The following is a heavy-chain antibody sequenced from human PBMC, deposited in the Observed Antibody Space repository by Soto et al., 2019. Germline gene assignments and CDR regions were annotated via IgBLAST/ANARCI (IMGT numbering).Heavy chain of an antibody. J-gene: IGHJ5*02. CDR3: ARGINRAGRTWYNWFDP. D-gene: IGHD2-8*01. CDR2: IYYSGST. Sequence: QLQLQESGPGLVKPSETLSLTCTVSGGSISSSSYYWGWIRQPPGKGLEWIGSIYYSGSTYYNPSLKSRVTISVDTSKNQFSLKLSSVTAADTAVYYCARGINRAGRTWYNWFDPWGQGTLVTVSS. V-gene: IGHV4-39*01. CDR1: GGSISSSSYY.